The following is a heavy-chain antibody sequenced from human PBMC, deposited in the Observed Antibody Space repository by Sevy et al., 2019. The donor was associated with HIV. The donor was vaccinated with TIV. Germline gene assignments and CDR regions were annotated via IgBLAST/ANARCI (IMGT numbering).Heavy chain of an antibody. CDR3: ARSGGVSTDGGDCDSDYALDV. J-gene: IGHJ6*02. CDR1: GYTFTNYY. Sequence: ASVKVSCKASGYTFTNYYIHWIRRAPGQGLEGMGVIHSSGDRTRYAQKFQGRLTLTTDTSTNTVHLELSRLIFKDTDLYYCARSGGVSTDGGDCDSDYALDVWGQGTTVTVSS. D-gene: IGHD2-21*01. V-gene: IGHV1-46*01. CDR2: IHSSGDRT.